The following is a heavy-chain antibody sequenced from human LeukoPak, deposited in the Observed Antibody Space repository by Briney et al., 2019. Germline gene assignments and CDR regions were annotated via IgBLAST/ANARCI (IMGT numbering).Heavy chain of an antibody. Sequence: SETLSLTCTVSGGSISSYYWSWIRQPPGKGLEWIGYIYYSGSTNYNPTLQSRVTISVDTSKNQFSLKLSSVTAADTAVYYCTRDLSPDGSGSDWGQGTLVTVSS. V-gene: IGHV4-59*01. D-gene: IGHD3-10*01. CDR1: GGSISSYY. J-gene: IGHJ4*02. CDR2: IYYSGST. CDR3: TRDLSPDGSGSD.